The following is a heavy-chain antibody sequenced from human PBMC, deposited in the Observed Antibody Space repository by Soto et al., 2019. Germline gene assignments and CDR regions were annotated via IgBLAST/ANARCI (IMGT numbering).Heavy chain of an antibody. J-gene: IGHJ4*01. Sequence: EVQLVESGGGLVQPGGSLRLSCAASGFTFSSYWMSWVLQAPGKGLAWVANIRQDGTDKYYVDSVKGRFTISRDNSKNSLYLQRNSLTAEDTAMYYCVRRRQWLGQRVDFGYWGDRNLVTVSS. CDR1: GFTFSSYW. V-gene: IGHV3-7*05. CDR2: IRQDGTDK. CDR3: VRRRQWLGQRVDFGY. D-gene: IGHD6-19*01.